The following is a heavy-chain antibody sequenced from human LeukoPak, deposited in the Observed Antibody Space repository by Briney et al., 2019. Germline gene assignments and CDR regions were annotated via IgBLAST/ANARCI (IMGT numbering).Heavy chain of an antibody. D-gene: IGHD3-16*01. Sequence: PGRSLRLSCAASGFTFSSYGMHWVRQAPGKGLEWVAVISYDGSNKYYADSVKGRFTISRDNSKNTLYLQMNSLRAEDTAVYYCAKDRPQFIVTTFQDFDYWGQGTLVTVSS. CDR3: AKDRPQFIVTTFQDFDY. J-gene: IGHJ4*02. V-gene: IGHV3-30*18. CDR2: ISYDGSNK. CDR1: GFTFSSYG.